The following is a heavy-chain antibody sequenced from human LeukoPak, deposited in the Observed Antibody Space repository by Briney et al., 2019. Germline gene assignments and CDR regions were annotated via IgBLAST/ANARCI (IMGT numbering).Heavy chain of an antibody. CDR1: GYSISSGYY. V-gene: IGHV4-38-2*01. Sequence: SETLSLTCAVSGYSISSGYYWGWIRQPPGNGLEWIGSIYHSGTTYYNPSLKSRVAISVDTSKNNISLKLSSVTAADTAVYYRARRYDDSSGSDVFDIWGQGTMVTVSS. J-gene: IGHJ3*02. D-gene: IGHD3-22*01. CDR3: ARRYDDSSGSDVFDI. CDR2: IYHSGTT.